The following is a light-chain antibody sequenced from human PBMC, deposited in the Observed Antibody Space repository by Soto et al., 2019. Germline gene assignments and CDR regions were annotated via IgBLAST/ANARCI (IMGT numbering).Light chain of an antibody. CDR1: SSDVGGYEY. CDR3: SSYTSSSTPVV. CDR2: EVS. V-gene: IGLV2-14*01. Sequence: QSALSQPASVSGSPGQSITISCTGTSSDVGGYEYVSWYQHQPGKAPKLIIYEVSNRPSGVSNRFSGSKSGNTASLTISGLQAEDEADYYCSSYTSSSTPVVFGGGTKLTVL. J-gene: IGLJ2*01.